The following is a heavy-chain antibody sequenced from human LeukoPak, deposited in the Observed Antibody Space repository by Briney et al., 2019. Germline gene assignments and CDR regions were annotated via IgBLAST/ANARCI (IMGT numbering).Heavy chain of an antibody. CDR3: ARQSGASSLHPNFDY. V-gene: IGHV1-69*05. Sequence: SVKVSCQASGGTFSSYAISWVRQAAGKGLEWMGGIIPIFGTANYAQKFQGRVRITTDESTSTAYIELNSLRSDDTAVYYCARQSGASSLHPNFDYWGQGTLVTVSS. CDR1: GGTFSSYA. D-gene: IGHD6-6*01. J-gene: IGHJ4*02. CDR2: IIPIFGTA.